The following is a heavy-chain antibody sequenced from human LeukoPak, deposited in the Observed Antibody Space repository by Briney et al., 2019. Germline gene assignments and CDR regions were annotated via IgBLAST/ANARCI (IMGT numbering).Heavy chain of an antibody. CDR1: GFTFSDYF. Sequence: GSLRLSCAASGFTFSDYFMSWIRQPPGKGLEWIGYIYSSGTTSYNPSLKSRVTISVDTSQKQFSLNLTSVTAADTAVYYCARGYGSGTYYTPDFDYWGQGTLVTVSS. V-gene: IGHV4-59*01. CDR3: ARGYGSGTYYTPDFDY. D-gene: IGHD3-10*01. CDR2: IYSSGTT. J-gene: IGHJ4*02.